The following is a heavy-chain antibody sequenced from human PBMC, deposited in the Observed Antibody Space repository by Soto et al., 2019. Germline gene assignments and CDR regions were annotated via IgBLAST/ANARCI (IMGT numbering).Heavy chain of an antibody. J-gene: IGHJ4*02. CDR2: IYSGGST. CDR1: GFTVSNNY. D-gene: IGHD3-16*01. Sequence: EQLVESGGDLVQPGGSLRLSCAASGFTVSNNYMIWFRQAPGKGLEWVSLIYSGGSTYYADSVKGRFTISRDSSKNTLYLQLTSLRAEDTAMYYCAAYSHKGYWGQGTLVTVSS. V-gene: IGHV3-66*01. CDR3: AAYSHKGY.